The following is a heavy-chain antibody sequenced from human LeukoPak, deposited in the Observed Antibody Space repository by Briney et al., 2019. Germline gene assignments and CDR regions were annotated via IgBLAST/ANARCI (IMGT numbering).Heavy chain of an antibody. Sequence: PSETLSLTCDVSGGSITQTNYWTWVRQPPGKGLEWIGEVNLQGSTNYNPSLMRRVAISVDTSANHVSLQLTSVTAADTAVYYCARGPDFYDSSGYYPIWGQGTLVTVSS. CDR3: ARGPDFYDSSGYYPI. CDR2: VNLQGST. J-gene: IGHJ4*02. V-gene: IGHV4-4*02. D-gene: IGHD3-22*01. CDR1: GGSITQTNY.